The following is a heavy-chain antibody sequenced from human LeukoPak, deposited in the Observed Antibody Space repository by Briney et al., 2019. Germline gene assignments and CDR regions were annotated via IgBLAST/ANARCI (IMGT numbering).Heavy chain of an antibody. Sequence: GGSLRLSCAASGFTVSSNHMSWVRQAPGKGLEWVSVIYSGGDTYYADSVKGRFTISRDTSKNTLYLQMNSLRAEDTAVYYCAKDIYYDSSGYYSPFDYWGQGTLVTVSS. CDR3: AKDIYYDSSGYYSPFDY. D-gene: IGHD3-22*01. CDR2: IYSGGDT. CDR1: GFTVSSNH. V-gene: IGHV3-53*01. J-gene: IGHJ4*02.